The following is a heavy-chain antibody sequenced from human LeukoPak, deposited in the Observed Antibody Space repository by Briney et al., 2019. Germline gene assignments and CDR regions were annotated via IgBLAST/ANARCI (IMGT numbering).Heavy chain of an antibody. CDR2: IYYSGST. V-gene: IGHV4-39*07. CDR3: ARSYDSSASGFDY. D-gene: IGHD3-22*01. CDR1: GGSINSTSYY. J-gene: IGHJ4*02. Sequence: SETLSLTCTVSGGSINSTSYYWGWIRQPPGKGLEWIASIYYSGSTCYNPSLKSRVTISVDTSKNQFSLKLNSVTAADTAVYYCARSYDSSASGFDYWGQGTLVTVSP.